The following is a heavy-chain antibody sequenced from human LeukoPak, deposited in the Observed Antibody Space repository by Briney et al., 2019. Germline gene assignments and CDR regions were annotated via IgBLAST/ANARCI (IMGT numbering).Heavy chain of an antibody. CDR2: ISAYNGNT. Sequence: ASVKVSCKAFGYTFTSYGISWVRQAPGQGLEWMGWISAYNGNTNYAQKLQGRVTMTTDTSTSTAYMELRSLRSDDTAVYYCARDNDDILTGYYYYGMDVWGQGTTVTVSS. D-gene: IGHD3-9*01. V-gene: IGHV1-18*01. CDR3: ARDNDDILTGYYYYGMDV. CDR1: GYTFTSYG. J-gene: IGHJ6*02.